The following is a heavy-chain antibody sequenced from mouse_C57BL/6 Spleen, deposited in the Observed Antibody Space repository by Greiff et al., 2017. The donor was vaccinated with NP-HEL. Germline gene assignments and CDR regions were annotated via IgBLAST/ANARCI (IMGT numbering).Heavy chain of an antibody. Sequence: VQLQQSGAELVRPGASVKLSCKASGYTFTDYYINWVKQRPGQGLEWIAWIYPGSGNTYYNEKFKGKATLTAEKSSSTAYMQLSSLTSEDSAVYFCARGDYGDYWGQGTTLTVSS. CDR3: ARGDYGDY. D-gene: IGHD2-4*01. CDR1: GYTFTDYY. CDR2: IYPGSGNT. V-gene: IGHV1-76*01. J-gene: IGHJ2*01.